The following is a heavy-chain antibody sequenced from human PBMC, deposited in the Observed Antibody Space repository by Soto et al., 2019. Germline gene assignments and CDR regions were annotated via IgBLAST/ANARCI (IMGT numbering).Heavy chain of an antibody. D-gene: IGHD3-10*01. Sequence: SGPTLVNPTQTLTLTCSFSGFSLSTIGVGVGWIRQPPGKALEWLALIYWNDDKRYNPFLKSRLTLTKDTFKNQVVLTMTNMDPVDTATFYCPNEVFSGSGIYPPRGFDPWGQGILVTVPS. J-gene: IGHJ5*02. V-gene: IGHV2-5*01. CDR3: PNEVFSGSGIYPPRGFDP. CDR2: IYWNDDK. CDR1: GFSLSTIGVG.